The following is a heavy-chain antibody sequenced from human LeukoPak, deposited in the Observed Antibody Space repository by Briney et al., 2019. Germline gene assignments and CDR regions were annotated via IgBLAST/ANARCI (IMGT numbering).Heavy chain of an antibody. CDR2: IYHSGST. Sequence: SGTLSLTCAVSGGSISSSNWWSWVRQPPGKGLEWIGEIYHSGSTNYNPSLKSRVTISVDTSKNQFSLKLRSVTAADTAVYYCASSGSSPLDYWGQGTLVTVSS. CDR3: ASSGSSPLDY. D-gene: IGHD1-26*01. V-gene: IGHV4-4*02. CDR1: GGSISSSNW. J-gene: IGHJ4*02.